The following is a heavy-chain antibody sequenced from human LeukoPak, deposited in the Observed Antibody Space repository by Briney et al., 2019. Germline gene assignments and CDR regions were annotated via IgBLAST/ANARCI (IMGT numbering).Heavy chain of an antibody. CDR1: GFTFSTFW. Sequence: PGGSLRLSCAASGFTFSTFWMTWVRQAPGKGLEWVANIKPDGSEKSYVDSVKGRFTVSRDNARSSLYLHMNSLRAEDTALYYCTRNTVAAAGDDWGQGTLVTVSS. J-gene: IGHJ4*02. CDR3: TRNTVAAAGDD. CDR2: IKPDGSEK. V-gene: IGHV3-7*01. D-gene: IGHD6-13*01.